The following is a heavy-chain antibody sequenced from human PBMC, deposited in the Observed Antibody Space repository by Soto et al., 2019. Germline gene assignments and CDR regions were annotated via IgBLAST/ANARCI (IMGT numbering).Heavy chain of an antibody. Sequence: ETLYVTFSVSGSTISSAYYWGWIRQSPGKGLEWIGSIYHSGSIYHSGSTHYNPSLKSRVTISVETSKNQFSLRLTSVTAADTAVYYCARNRTGALFDYWGQGALVTVS. CDR3: ARNRTGALFDY. V-gene: IGHV4-38-2*01. J-gene: IGHJ4*02. D-gene: IGHD1-1*01. CDR2: IYHSGST. CDR1: GSTISSAYY.